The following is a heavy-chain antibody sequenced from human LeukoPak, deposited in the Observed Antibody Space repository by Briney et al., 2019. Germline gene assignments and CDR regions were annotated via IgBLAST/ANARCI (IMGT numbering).Heavy chain of an antibody. D-gene: IGHD6-19*01. CDR3: ARERNLEIAVAGTIFDY. CDR1: GFTFSSYA. V-gene: IGHV3-23*01. CDR2: ISGSGGST. J-gene: IGHJ4*02. Sequence: GGSLRLSCAASGFTFSSYAMSWVRQAPGQGLEWVSAISGSGGSTYYADSVKGRFTISRDNSKNTLYLQMNSLRAEDTGVYYCARERNLEIAVAGTIFDYWGQGTLVTVSS.